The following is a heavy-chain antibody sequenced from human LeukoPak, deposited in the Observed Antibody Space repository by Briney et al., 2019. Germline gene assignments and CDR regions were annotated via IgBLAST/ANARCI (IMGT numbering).Heavy chain of an antibody. J-gene: IGHJ4*02. CDR3: ARASRVRYYGSGSYDY. CDR2: INPNSGGT. D-gene: IGHD3-10*01. V-gene: IGHV1-2*02. Sequence: ASVKVSCKASGYTFTGYYMHWVRQAPGQGLEWMGWINPNSGGTNYVQKFQGRVTMTRDTSISTAYMELSRLRSDDTAVYYCARASRVRYYGSGSYDYWGQGTLVTVSS. CDR1: GYTFTGYY.